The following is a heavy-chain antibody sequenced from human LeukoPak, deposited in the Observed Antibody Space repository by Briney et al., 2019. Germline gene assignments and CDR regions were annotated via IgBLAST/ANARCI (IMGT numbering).Heavy chain of an antibody. V-gene: IGHV4-59*12. Sequence: SETLSLTCTVSGGSISSYYWSWIRQPPGKGLEWIGYIYYSGSTNYNPSLKSRVTISVDTSKNQFSLQLNSVTPEDTAVYYCARDLFMEAVIAYGMDVWGQGTTVTVSS. D-gene: IGHD3-3*01. CDR3: ARDLFMEAVIAYGMDV. J-gene: IGHJ6*02. CDR1: GGSISSYY. CDR2: IYYSGST.